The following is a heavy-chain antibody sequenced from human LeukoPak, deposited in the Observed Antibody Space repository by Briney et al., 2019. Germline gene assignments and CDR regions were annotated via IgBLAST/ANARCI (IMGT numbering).Heavy chain of an antibody. J-gene: IGHJ4*02. CDR2: ISWNSGSI. CDR3: AKAIFISGWYSLDY. V-gene: IGHV3-9*03. D-gene: IGHD6-19*01. CDR1: GFTLSSYA. Sequence: PGGSLRLSCAASGFTLSSYAMSWVRQAPGKGLEWVSGISWNSGSIGYADSVKGRFTISRDNAKNSLYLQMNSLRAEDMALYYCAKAIFISGWYSLDYWGQGTLVTVSS.